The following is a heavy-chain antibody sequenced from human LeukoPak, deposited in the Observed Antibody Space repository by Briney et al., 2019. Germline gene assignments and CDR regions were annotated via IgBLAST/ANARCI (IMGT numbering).Heavy chain of an antibody. V-gene: IGHV4-59*01. CDR3: ARVNYYGSGSSNWFDP. D-gene: IGHD3-10*01. CDR2: IYYSGST. CDR1: GGSISSYY. J-gene: IGHJ5*02. Sequence: SETLSLTCTVSGGSISSYYWSWIRQPPGKGLEWIGYIYYSGSTNYNPSLKSRVTISVDTSKNQFSLKLSSVTAAGTAVYYCARVNYYGSGSSNWFDPWGQGTLVTVSS.